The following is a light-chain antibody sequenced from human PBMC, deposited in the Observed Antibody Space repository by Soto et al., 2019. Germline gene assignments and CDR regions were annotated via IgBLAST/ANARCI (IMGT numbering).Light chain of an antibody. Sequence: QSVLTQPPSVSAAPGQKVTISCSGSSSNIGKNYVSWYQHLPGTAPKLLIYDNNKRPSGIRDRFSGSKFGTSATLGITGLQTGDEADYYCGTWDSSLSGVVFGGGTKVTVL. CDR1: SSNIGKNY. J-gene: IGLJ2*01. CDR3: GTWDSSLSGVV. V-gene: IGLV1-51*01. CDR2: DNN.